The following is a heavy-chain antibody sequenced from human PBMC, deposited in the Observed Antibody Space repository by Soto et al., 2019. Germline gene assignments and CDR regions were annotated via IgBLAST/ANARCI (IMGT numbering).Heavy chain of an antibody. Sequence: QVQLVQSGGEVKKPGASVKVSCKASGYTFVNYEINWVRQATGQGLEWLGWMNPHSGDTFYAQNFQGRVTMTRNTSITTAYMELNSLKSEDTAVYYCARQQAMDYWGQGTLVTVSS. CDR3: ARQQAMDY. V-gene: IGHV1-8*01. J-gene: IGHJ4*02. CDR1: GYTFVNYE. CDR2: MNPHSGDT.